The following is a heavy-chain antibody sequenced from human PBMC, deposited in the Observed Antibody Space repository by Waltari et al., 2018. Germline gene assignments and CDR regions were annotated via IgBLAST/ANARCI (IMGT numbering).Heavy chain of an antibody. V-gene: IGHV3-30*18. J-gene: IGHJ4*02. CDR1: GFTFSSYG. CDR2: ISYDGSNK. CDR3: AKAAGGYYYDSSGYYYENYFDY. Sequence: QVQLVESGGGVVQPGRSLRLSCAASGFTFSSYGMHWLRQAPGKGLEWVAVISYDGSNKYYADSVKGRFTISRDNSKNTLYLQMNSLRAEDTAVYYCAKAAGGYYYDSSGYYYENYFDYWGQGTLVTVSS. D-gene: IGHD3-22*01.